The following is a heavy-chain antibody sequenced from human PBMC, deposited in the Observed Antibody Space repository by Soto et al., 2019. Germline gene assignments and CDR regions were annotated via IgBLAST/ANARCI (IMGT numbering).Heavy chain of an antibody. J-gene: IGHJ5*02. Sequence: GGSLRLSCAASGFTFGSYGMHWVRQAPGKGLEWLAVIWYDGSNKYYEDSVKGRFTVSRDNSKNTLYLQMNRLRDEDAAVYYCARGIWFGDLGAPGNWFDPWGQGTLVTVSS. D-gene: IGHD3-10*01. CDR2: IWYDGSNK. CDR3: ARGIWFGDLGAPGNWFDP. V-gene: IGHV3-33*01. CDR1: GFTFGSYG.